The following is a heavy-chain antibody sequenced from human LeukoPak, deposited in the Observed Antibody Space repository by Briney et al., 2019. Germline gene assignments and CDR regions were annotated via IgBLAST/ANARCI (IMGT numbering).Heavy chain of an antibody. J-gene: IGHJ5*02. D-gene: IGHD3-22*01. CDR3: ARLGYGSSGYYPNWFDP. CDR1: GGSFSDYN. V-gene: IGHV4-59*08. Sequence: PSETLSLTCAVYGGSFSDYNWTWIRQPPGKGLEWIGYIYYSGSTNYNPSLKSRVTISVDTSKNQFSLKLSSVTAADTAVYYCARLGYGSSGYYPNWFDPWGQGTLVTVSS. CDR2: IYYSGST.